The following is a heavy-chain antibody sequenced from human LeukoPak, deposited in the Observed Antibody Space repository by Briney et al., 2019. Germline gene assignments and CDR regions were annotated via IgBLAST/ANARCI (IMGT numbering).Heavy chain of an antibody. CDR1: GFTFSSYA. CDR3: AKVADFWSGYSNWFDP. D-gene: IGHD3-3*01. CDR2: ISGSGGST. J-gene: IGHJ5*02. V-gene: IGHV3-23*01. Sequence: GGSLRLSCAASGFTFSSYAMSWVRQAPGKGLEWVSAISGSGGSTYYADSVKGRFIISRDNSKNTLYLQMNSLRAEDTAVYYCAKVADFWSGYSNWFDPWGQGTLVTVSS.